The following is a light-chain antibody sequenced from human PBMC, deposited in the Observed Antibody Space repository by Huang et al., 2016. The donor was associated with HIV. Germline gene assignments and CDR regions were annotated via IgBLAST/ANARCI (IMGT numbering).Light chain of an antibody. CDR1: QDISNY. J-gene: IGKJ4*01. CDR2: DAS. V-gene: IGKV1-33*01. CDR3: QQYDTLT. Sequence: DIQMTQSPSSLSASVGDRVTITCQASQDISNYLNWYQQKPGKAPKLLIYDASNLETGVPSRVSGSGSGTDFTFTISSLQPEDIATYYCQQYDTLTFGGGTKVEIK.